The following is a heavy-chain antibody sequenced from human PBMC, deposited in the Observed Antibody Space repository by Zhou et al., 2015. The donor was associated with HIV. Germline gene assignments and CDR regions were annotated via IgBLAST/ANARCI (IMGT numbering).Heavy chain of an antibody. V-gene: IGHV1-69*01. CDR3: ARVSYCSSTSCYSWFDP. CDR1: GGTFSSYA. Sequence: QVQLVQSGAEVKKPGSSVKVSCKASGGTFSSYAISWVRQAPGQGLEWMRGIIPIFGTANYAQKFQGRVTITADESTSTAYMELSSLRSEDTAVYYCARVSYCSSTSCYSWFDPWGQGTLVTVSS. J-gene: IGHJ5*02. CDR2: IIPIFGTA. D-gene: IGHD2-2*02.